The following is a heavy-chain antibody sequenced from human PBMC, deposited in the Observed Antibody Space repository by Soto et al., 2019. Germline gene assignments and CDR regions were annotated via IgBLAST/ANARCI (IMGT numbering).Heavy chain of an antibody. CDR3: AKSAPLDAGDKYYYDF. CDR2: IIPFFGTA. CDR1: GGTFSTFG. V-gene: IGHV1-69*13. D-gene: IGHD4-17*01. J-gene: IGHJ4*02. Sequence: ASVKVSCKASGGTFSTFGISWVRQAPGQGLEWMGGIIPFFGTARYSQKFEDRITITADESTNTVYMDLRSLTSEDTAIYYCAKSAPLDAGDKYYYDFWGQGALVTVSS.